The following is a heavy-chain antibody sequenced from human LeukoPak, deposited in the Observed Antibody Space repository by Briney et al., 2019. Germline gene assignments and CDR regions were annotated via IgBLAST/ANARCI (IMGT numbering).Heavy chain of an antibody. J-gene: IGHJ4*02. D-gene: IGHD1-26*01. CDR2: ISAYNGNT. Sequence: ASVKVSCKASGYTFTNYVVSWVRQAPGQGLEWMGWISAYNGNTNYAQKLQGRVTMTRDTSISTAYMELSRLRSDDTAVYYCASGSGSYSIDYWGQGTLVTVSS. CDR1: GYTFTNYV. V-gene: IGHV1-18*01. CDR3: ASGSGSYSIDY.